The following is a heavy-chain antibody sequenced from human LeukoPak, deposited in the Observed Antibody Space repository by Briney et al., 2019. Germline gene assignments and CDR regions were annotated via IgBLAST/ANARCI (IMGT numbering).Heavy chain of an antibody. D-gene: IGHD3-9*01. V-gene: IGHV3-7*01. CDR2: IKQDRSEK. J-gene: IGHJ4*02. Sequence: PGGSLRLSCAASGFTFSSYWMSWVRQAPGKGLEWVGNIKQDRSEKYYVYSLNRPFTISIYNAKNSLYLQMNSLRAEDTAVYYCARDTQGWLPYYFDYWGQGTLVTVSS. CDR3: ARDTQGWLPYYFDY. CDR1: GFTFSSYW.